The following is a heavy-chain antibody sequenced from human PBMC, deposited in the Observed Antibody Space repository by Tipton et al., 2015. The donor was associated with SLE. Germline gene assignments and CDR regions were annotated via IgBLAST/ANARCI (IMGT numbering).Heavy chain of an antibody. J-gene: IGHJ5*02. CDR3: ARDYSSSRGNWLDP. D-gene: IGHD6-13*01. Sequence: SLRLSCAASGFDFAIHAMSWVRQAPGKGLEWVYSMSGSGVNIYHADSVKGRFTISRDNSQNTLSLQISSLRVEDTAVYLCARDYSSSRGNWLDPWGQGTLVTVSS. CDR2: MSGSGVNI. V-gene: IGHV3-23*01. CDR1: GFDFAIHA.